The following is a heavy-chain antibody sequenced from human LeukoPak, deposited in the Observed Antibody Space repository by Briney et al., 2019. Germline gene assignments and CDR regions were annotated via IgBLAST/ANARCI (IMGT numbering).Heavy chain of an antibody. J-gene: IGHJ4*02. CDR2: IYYSGST. D-gene: IGHD3-22*01. CDR1: GGSISSSSNY. Sequence: PSETLSLTCNVSGGSISSSSNYWGWIRQPPGKGLEWIGSIYYSGSTYYNPSLKSRVTISVDTSKNQFSLKLTSVTAADTAVYYCARDYFASSGIQVFDYWGQGTLVTVSS. CDR3: ARDYFASSGIQVFDY. V-gene: IGHV4-39*07.